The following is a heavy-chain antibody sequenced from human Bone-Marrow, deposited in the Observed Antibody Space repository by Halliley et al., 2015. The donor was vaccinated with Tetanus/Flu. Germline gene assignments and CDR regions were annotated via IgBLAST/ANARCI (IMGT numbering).Heavy chain of an antibody. J-gene: IGHJ5*02. CDR1: GFTFSNYE. D-gene: IGHD3-16*01. CDR3: VRGGPSVSSNWFDP. V-gene: IGHV3-48*03. Sequence: SLRLSCAASGFTFSNYEMNWVRQAPGKGLEWISYIGSSGSTMYYADSVKGRFTTSRDNAKNSLYLQMNSLRAEDTAIYYCVRGGPSVSSNWFDPWGQGTLVTVSS. CDR2: IGSSGSTM.